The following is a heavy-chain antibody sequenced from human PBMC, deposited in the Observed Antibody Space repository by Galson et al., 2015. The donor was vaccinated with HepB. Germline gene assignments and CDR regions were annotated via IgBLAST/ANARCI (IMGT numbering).Heavy chain of an antibody. V-gene: IGHV3-43D*03. Sequence: SLRLSCAASGFTFDDYAMHWVRQAPGKGLEWVSLISWAGGSTYYADSVKGRFTISRDNSKNSLYLQMNSLRAEDTALYYCAKEEYEYVWASDRYRYFDYWGQGTLVTVSS. CDR1: GFTFDDYA. D-gene: IGHD3-16*02. J-gene: IGHJ4*02. CDR3: AKEEYEYVWASDRYRYFDY. CDR2: ISWAGGST.